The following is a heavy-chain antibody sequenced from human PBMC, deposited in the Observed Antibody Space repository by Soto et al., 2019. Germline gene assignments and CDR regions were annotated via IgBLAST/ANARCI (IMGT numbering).Heavy chain of an antibody. Sequence: ASVKVSCKVSGYTLTELSMHWVRQAPGKGLEWMGGFDPEDGETIYAQKFQGRVTMTEDTSTDTAYMELSSLRSEDMAVYYCATADFYGSGSYYNPFDYWGQGTLVTVSS. J-gene: IGHJ4*02. D-gene: IGHD3-10*01. CDR1: GYTLTELS. CDR3: ATADFYGSGSYYNPFDY. V-gene: IGHV1-24*01. CDR2: FDPEDGET.